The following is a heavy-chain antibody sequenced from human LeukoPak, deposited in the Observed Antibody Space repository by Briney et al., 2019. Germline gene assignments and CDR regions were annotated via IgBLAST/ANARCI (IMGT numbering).Heavy chain of an antibody. Sequence: GGSLRLSCAASAFTFSSYGMHWVRQAPGKGLEWLAVISYDGINKYYADSVKGRFTISRDNSKNTLYLHMNSLRVEDTAVYYCAKGGGDGSGSYSYHYYYMDVWGKGTTVTVSS. CDR3: AKGGGDGSGSYSYHYYYMDV. CDR2: ISYDGINK. J-gene: IGHJ6*03. V-gene: IGHV3-30*18. D-gene: IGHD3-10*01. CDR1: AFTFSSYG.